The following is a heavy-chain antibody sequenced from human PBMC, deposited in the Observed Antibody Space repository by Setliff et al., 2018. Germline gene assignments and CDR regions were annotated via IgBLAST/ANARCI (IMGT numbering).Heavy chain of an antibody. J-gene: IGHJ4*02. D-gene: IGHD1-1*01. Sequence: PGGSLRLSCSVSGITFKNAWMTWVRQAPGKGLVWVSRINSDGSSTNYADSVKGQFTVSRDNAKNTLYLQMNSLRAEDTAVYYCARDGHNVYYFDYWGLGTLVTVSS. V-gene: IGHV3-74*01. CDR2: INSDGSST. CDR3: ARDGHNVYYFDY. CDR1: GITFKNAW.